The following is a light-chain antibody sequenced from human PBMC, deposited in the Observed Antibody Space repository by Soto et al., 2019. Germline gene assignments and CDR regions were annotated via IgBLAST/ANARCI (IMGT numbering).Light chain of an antibody. V-gene: IGKV2-28*01. CDR2: LGS. Sequence: DIVMTQSPLSLPVTPGEPASISCRSSQSLLHGNGRNYLDWYLQKPGQSPQLLIYLGSNRAAGVPDRFRGSGSCTDFTLETSRVGAEDVGVYYCMQAVHTPPTFGQGTRLEIK. CDR1: QSLLHGNGRNY. CDR3: MQAVHTPPT. J-gene: IGKJ5*01.